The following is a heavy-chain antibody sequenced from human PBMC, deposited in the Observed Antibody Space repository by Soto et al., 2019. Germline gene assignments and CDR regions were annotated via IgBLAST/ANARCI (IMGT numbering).Heavy chain of an antibody. CDR1: VGSFSGYY. Sequence: PSETLFLTCAVYVGSFSGYYWSWIRQPPGKGLEWIGEINHSGSTNYNPSLKSRVTISVDTSKNQFSLKLSSVTAADTAVYYCARVPRATGTLPGSYYYYYMDVWGKGTTVTVSS. CDR2: INHSGST. D-gene: IGHD1-1*01. V-gene: IGHV4-34*01. CDR3: ARVPRATGTLPGSYYYYYMDV. J-gene: IGHJ6*03.